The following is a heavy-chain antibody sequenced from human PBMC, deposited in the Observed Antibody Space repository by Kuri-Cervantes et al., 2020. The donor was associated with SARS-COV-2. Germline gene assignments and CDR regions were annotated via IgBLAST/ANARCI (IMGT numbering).Heavy chain of an antibody. D-gene: IGHD6-6*01. V-gene: IGHV4-38-2*01. J-gene: IGHJ4*02. CDR1: GFSYH. CDR3: ASVYSSSSPDFDY. Sequence: SETLSLTCYVSGFSYHWGWIRQSPGKGLEWIGSISHSGSTYYSPSLKSRVTISADTSNNQFSLKLSSVTAADTAVYYCASVYSSSSPDFDYWGQGTLVTVSS. CDR2: ISHSGST.